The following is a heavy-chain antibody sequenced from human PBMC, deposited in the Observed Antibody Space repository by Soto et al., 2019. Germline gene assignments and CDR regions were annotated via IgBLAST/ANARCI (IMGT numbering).Heavy chain of an antibody. CDR1: GGSISSYY. CDR2: IYYSGST. D-gene: IGHD2-2*01. V-gene: IGHV4-59*01. CDR3: ARGVVVPAAIGMGSDWFDP. J-gene: IGHJ5*02. Sequence: PSETLSLTCTVSGGSISSYYWSWIRQPPGKGLEWIWYIYYSGSTNYNPSLKSRVTISVDTSKNQFSLKLGSVTAADTAVYYCARGVVVPAAIGMGSDWFDPWGQGTLVTVSS.